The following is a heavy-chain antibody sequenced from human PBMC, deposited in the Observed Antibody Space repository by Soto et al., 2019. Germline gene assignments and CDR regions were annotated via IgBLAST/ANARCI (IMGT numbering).Heavy chain of an antibody. CDR3: ASSKWQFGPSDY. V-gene: IGHV4-30-4*01. CDR2: IYYSGST. CDR1: GGSISSGDYY. Sequence: SETLSLTCTVSGGSISSGDYYWSWIRQPPGKGLEWIGYIYYSGSTYYNPSLKSRVTISVDTSKNQFSLKLSSVTAADTAVYYCASSKWQFGPSDYWGQGTLVTVSS. D-gene: IGHD5-12*01. J-gene: IGHJ4*02.